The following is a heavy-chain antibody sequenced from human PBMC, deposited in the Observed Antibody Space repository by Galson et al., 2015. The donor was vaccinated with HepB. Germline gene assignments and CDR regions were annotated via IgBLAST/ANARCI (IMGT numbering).Heavy chain of an antibody. D-gene: IGHD4-23*01. CDR2: ISGSGDYI. J-gene: IGHJ4*02. V-gene: IGHV3-23*01. CDR1: GFTFGQDG. CDR3: ARDLGGHRADYFEY. Sequence: SLRLSCAASGFTFGQDGMSWVRQAPGKGLEWVSVISGSGDYINYADSVKGRFTISRDNSKSTLCLHMNSLRVEDTAVYYCARDLGGHRADYFEYWGQGTLVTVSS.